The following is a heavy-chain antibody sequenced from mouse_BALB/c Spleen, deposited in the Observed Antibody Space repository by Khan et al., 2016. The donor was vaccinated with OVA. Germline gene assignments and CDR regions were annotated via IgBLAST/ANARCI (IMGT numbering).Heavy chain of an antibody. CDR3: ARWATGDFDV. J-gene: IGHJ1*01. CDR1: GYTFTNYW. V-gene: IGHV1-63*02. Sequence: QIQLVQSGGEVVRPGTSVKISCKASGYTFTNYWLGWVKQRPGHGLEWIGDIYPGGDYTNYNEKFKGEATLTVDTSSTTANMQLSSLTIEDSAVYFCARWATGDFDVWGEGTTVTVSS. CDR2: IYPGGDYT. D-gene: IGHD3-1*01.